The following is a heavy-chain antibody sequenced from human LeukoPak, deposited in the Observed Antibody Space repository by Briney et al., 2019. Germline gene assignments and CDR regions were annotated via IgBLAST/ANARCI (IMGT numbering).Heavy chain of an antibody. CDR3: ARDRIRGWLAPYFDY. D-gene: IGHD3-10*01. J-gene: IGHJ4*02. Sequence: SETLSLTCTVSGGSISSSSYYWGWIRQPAGKGLEWIGRIYTSGSTNYNPSLKSRVTMSVDTSKNQFSLKLSSVTAADTAVYYCARDRIRGWLAPYFDYWGQGTLVTVSS. CDR2: IYTSGST. CDR1: GGSISSSSYY. V-gene: IGHV4-61*02.